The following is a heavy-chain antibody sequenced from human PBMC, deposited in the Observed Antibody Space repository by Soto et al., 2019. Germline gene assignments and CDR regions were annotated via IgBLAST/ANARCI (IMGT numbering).Heavy chain of an antibody. Sequence: SETLSLTCTVSGGSISSYYWSWIRQPPGKGLEWIGFIYYSGSTNYNPSLKSRVTISVDTSKNQFSLKLSSVTAADTAVYYCARDYDSSGDYWGQGTLVTVSS. CDR2: IYYSGST. D-gene: IGHD3-22*01. CDR1: GGSISSYY. CDR3: ARDYDSSGDY. J-gene: IGHJ4*02. V-gene: IGHV4-59*08.